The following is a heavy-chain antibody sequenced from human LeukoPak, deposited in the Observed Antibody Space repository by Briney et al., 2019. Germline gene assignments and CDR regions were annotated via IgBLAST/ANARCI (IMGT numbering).Heavy chain of an antibody. CDR3: ARGGGYSGLGY. V-gene: IGHV4-34*01. D-gene: IGHD5-12*01. J-gene: IGHJ4*02. CDR1: GGSFSGYY. CDR2: INHSGST. Sequence: PSEPLSLTCAVYGGSFSGYYWSWIRQPPGKGLEWIGEINHSGSTNYNPSLKSRVTISVDTSKNQFSLKLSSVTAADTAVYYCARGGGYSGLGYWGQGTLVTVSS.